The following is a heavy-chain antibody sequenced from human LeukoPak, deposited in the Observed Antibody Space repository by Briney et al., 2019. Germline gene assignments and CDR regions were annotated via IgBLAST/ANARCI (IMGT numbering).Heavy chain of an antibody. Sequence: ASVKVSCKASGYTFTSYGISWVRQAPGQGLEWMGWISAYNGNTNYAQKLQGRVTMTIDTSTSTAYMELRSLRSDDTAVYYCARTRASGLVIIRAYFDYWGQGTLVTVSS. V-gene: IGHV1-18*01. J-gene: IGHJ4*02. CDR1: GYTFTSYG. CDR2: ISAYNGNT. CDR3: ARTRASGLVIIRAYFDY. D-gene: IGHD3-9*01.